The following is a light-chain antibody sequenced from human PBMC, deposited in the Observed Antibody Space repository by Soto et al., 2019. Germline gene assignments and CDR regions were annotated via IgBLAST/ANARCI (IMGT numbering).Light chain of an antibody. CDR1: QSVSSRH. Sequence: EIVVTQSPGTLSLSRGERATLSCRAIQSVSSRHLAWYQQKPGQAPRLLIYGASSRAPGIPDRFSGSGSGTGFTLTISSLEPEDSAIYYCQQRNIWPPVTFGQGTRLEI. CDR2: GAS. CDR3: QQRNIWPPVT. J-gene: IGKJ5*01. V-gene: IGKV3D-20*02.